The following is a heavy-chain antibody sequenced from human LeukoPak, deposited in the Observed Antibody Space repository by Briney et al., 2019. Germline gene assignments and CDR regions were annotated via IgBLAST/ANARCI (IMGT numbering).Heavy chain of an antibody. Sequence: SETLSLTCTVSGGSISSSSYYWGWIRQPPGKDLEWIGSVYYSGSTYYNPSLKSRVTISVDTSKNQFSLRLTSVTAADAAVYYCARHSSGWYSFDYWGQGTLVTVSS. V-gene: IGHV4-39*01. CDR3: ARHSSGWYSFDY. D-gene: IGHD6-19*01. J-gene: IGHJ4*02. CDR1: GGSISSSSYY. CDR2: VYYSGST.